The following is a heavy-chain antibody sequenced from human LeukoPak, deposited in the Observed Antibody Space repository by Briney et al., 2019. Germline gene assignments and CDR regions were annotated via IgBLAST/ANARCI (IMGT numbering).Heavy chain of an antibody. CDR2: INPNSGGT. CDR3: ARYCSGTSCYGGFDY. D-gene: IGHD2-2*01. J-gene: IGHJ4*02. CDR1: GYTFIGYY. V-gene: IGHV1-2*02. Sequence: ASVKVSCKASGYTFIGYYMHWVRQAPGQGLGWMGWINPNSGGTKSAQKFQGRVTMTRDTSISTAYMELSRLRSDDTAVYYCARYCSGTSCYGGFDYWGQGTLVTVSS.